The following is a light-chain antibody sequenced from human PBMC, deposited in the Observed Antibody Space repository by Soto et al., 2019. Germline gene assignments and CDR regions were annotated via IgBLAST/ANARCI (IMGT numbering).Light chain of an antibody. CDR2: SNN. Sequence: VLTQPPSASGTPGQRVTISCSGSSSNIGSNTVNWYQQLPGTAPKLLIYSNNQRPSGVADRFSGSRSGTSASLAISGLQSEDEADYYCAAWDDSLNRVVFGGGTKLTVL. CDR3: AAWDDSLNRVV. CDR1: SSNIGSNT. V-gene: IGLV1-44*01. J-gene: IGLJ2*01.